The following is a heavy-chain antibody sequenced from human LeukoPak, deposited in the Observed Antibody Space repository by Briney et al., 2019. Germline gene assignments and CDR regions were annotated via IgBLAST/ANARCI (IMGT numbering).Heavy chain of an antibody. CDR3: ARGEDYFDY. V-gene: IGHV3-20*04. CDR2: IRWSGGRI. Sequence: GGSLRLSCATSGFTFDDFDLNWVRQAPGKGLEWVSAIRWSGGRIRYVDSVKGRFIISRDNAKKSVYLQMNSLRAADTALYYCARGEDYFDYWGQGTLITVTS. D-gene: IGHD1-26*01. CDR1: GFTFDDFD. J-gene: IGHJ4*02.